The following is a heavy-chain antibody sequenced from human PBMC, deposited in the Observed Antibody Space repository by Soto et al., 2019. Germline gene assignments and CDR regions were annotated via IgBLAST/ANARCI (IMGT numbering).Heavy chain of an antibody. J-gene: IGHJ4*02. CDR3: VRGDGHTDGNSFDQ. V-gene: IGHV3-30-3*01. CDR1: GSTFSSYA. CDR2: ISYDGSNK. Sequence: QVQLVESGGGVVQPGRSLRLSCAASGSTFSSYAMHWVRQAPGKGLEWVTFISYDGSNKYYADSVTGRFTISRDNAKNTGDLQLNSLRAEDTAVYYCVRGDGHTDGNSFDQWGQGTLVTVSS.